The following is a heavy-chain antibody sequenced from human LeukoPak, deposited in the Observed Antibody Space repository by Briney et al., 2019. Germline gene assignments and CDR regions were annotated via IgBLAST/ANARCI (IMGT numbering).Heavy chain of an antibody. CDR2: IHSSGGII. D-gene: IGHD3-16*01. J-gene: IGHJ4*02. CDR1: GFSLSSYS. V-gene: IGHV3-48*04. CDR3: ARRVPNEVITDYFDY. Sequence: GGSLRLSCVASGFSLSSYSVNWVRQAPGKGLEWISFIHSSGGIIFYAESVKGRFTISRDNAKNSLFLQMNSLRAEDTAVYYCARRVPNEVITDYFDYWGPGTLVTVSS.